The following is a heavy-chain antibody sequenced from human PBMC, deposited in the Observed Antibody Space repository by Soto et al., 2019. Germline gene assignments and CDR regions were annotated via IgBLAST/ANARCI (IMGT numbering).Heavy chain of an antibody. J-gene: IGHJ4*02. CDR3: ARSHYTYGLLIDY. D-gene: IGHD2-8*01. V-gene: IGHV4-39*01. Sequence: SCPLSLTCSFCGDSITTNVYYWGWIRQPPGKGLQWIGNVYSTGSTFSHPSLTSRVFISVDTSKNKFSLRLTSVTAADTAVYYCARSHYTYGLLIDYWGPGIMVTVS. CDR2: VYSTGST. CDR1: GDSITTNVYY.